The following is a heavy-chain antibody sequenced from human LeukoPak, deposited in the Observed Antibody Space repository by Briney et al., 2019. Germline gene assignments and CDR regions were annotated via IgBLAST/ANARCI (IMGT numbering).Heavy chain of an antibody. V-gene: IGHV4-34*01. CDR1: GFTFSSYA. Sequence: PGGSLRLSCAASGFTFSSYAMSWVRQAPGKGLEWIGEINHSGSTNYNPSLKSRVTISVDTSKNQFSLKLSSVTAADTAVYYCARATIVGATKSWGQGTLVTVSS. J-gene: IGHJ5*02. CDR3: ARATIVGATKS. D-gene: IGHD1-26*01. CDR2: INHSGST.